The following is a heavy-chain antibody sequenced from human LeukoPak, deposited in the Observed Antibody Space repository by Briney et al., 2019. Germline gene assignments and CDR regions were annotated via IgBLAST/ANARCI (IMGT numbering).Heavy chain of an antibody. V-gene: IGHV3-23*01. CDR3: AKDWDIVVVPADAFDI. Sequence: GVYLRLSCAASGFTFSSYAMSWVRQAPGKGLEWVSAISGSGGSTYYADSVQGRFTISRDNSKNTLYLQMNSLRAEDTAVYYCAKDWDIVVVPADAFDIWGQGTMVTVSS. CDR1: GFTFSSYA. CDR2: ISGSGGST. J-gene: IGHJ3*02. D-gene: IGHD2-2*01.